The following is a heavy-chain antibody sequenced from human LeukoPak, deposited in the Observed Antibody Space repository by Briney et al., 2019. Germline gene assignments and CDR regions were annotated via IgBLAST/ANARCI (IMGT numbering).Heavy chain of an antibody. CDR2: ISSSDSTI. Sequence: GGSLRLSCAASGFTFSSYEMNWVRQAPGKGLEWVSYISSSDSTIYYADSVKGRFTISRDNAKNSLYLQMNSLRAEDTAVYYCAKVAGYSYVGVYYFDYWGQGTLVTVSS. CDR3: AKVAGYSYVGVYYFDY. D-gene: IGHD5-18*01. V-gene: IGHV3-48*03. J-gene: IGHJ4*02. CDR1: GFTFSSYE.